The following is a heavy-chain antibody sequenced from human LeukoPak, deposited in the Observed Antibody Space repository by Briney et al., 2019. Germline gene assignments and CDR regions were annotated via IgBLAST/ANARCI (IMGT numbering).Heavy chain of an antibody. CDR1: GGSISSGGHS. CDR3: ARGPDHYDSSGYYLNFDY. V-gene: IGHV4-30-2*01. D-gene: IGHD3-22*01. J-gene: IGHJ4*02. Sequence: PSQTLSLTCTVSGGSISSGGHSWSWIRQPPGKGLEWIGEINHSGSTNYNPSLKSRVTISVDTSKNQFSLKLSSVTAADTAVYYCARGPDHYDSSGYYLNFDYWGQGTLVTVSS. CDR2: INHSGST.